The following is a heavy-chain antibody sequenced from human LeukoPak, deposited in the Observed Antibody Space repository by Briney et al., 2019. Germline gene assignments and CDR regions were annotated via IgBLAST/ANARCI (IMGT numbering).Heavy chain of an antibody. CDR2: IYPGDSDT. V-gene: IGHV5-51*01. Sequence: GESLKISCKGSGYSFTTYWIGWVRQMPGKGLEWMGIIYPGDSDTRYSPSFQGQVTISADKSTNTAYLQWSSLKASDTAIYYCARRPQLRSELDYWDQGTLVTVSS. CDR3: ARRPQLRSELDY. D-gene: IGHD1-7*01. CDR1: GYSFTTYW. J-gene: IGHJ4*02.